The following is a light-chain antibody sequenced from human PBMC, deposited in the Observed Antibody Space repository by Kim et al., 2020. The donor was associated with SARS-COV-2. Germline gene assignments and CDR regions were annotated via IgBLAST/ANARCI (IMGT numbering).Light chain of an antibody. CDR1: QRVSSSY. CDR3: QQYSSSPVT. V-gene: IGKV3-20*01. J-gene: IGKJ3*01. CDR2: GAS. Sequence: EIVLTQSPGTLSLSPGERATLSCRASQRVSSSYLAWYQQKPGQAPRLLIYGASSRATGIPDRFSGSGSGTDFTLTINRLEPEDFAMYYCQQYSSSPVTFGPGTKVDIK.